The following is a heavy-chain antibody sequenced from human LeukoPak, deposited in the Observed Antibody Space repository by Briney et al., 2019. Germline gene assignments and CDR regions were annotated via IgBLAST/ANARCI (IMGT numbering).Heavy chain of an antibody. Sequence: ASVKVYCKASGYTFTNYGINWVRQAPGQGLEWMGWISGYNGNTNYAQKLQGRVTMTTDISKSTTYMELRSLRSDDTVVYHRARKYCGYDWGDYYNGVWGKGTTVTISS. J-gene: IGHJ6*03. D-gene: IGHD5-12*01. CDR2: ISGYNGNT. CDR1: GYTFTNYG. V-gene: IGHV1-18*01. CDR3: ARKYCGYDWGDYYNGV.